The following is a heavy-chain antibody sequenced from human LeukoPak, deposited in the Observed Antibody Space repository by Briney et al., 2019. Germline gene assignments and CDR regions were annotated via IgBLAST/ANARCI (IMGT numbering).Heavy chain of an antibody. CDR2: MNPNSGNT. Sequence: ASVKVSCKASGYTFTGYDINWVRQATGQGLEWLGWMNPNSGNTGYAQKFQGRVTITRNTSTSTAYMEMSSLTSEDTAVYYCARGRDWLRWFDPWGQGTLVTVSS. D-gene: IGHD3/OR15-3a*01. V-gene: IGHV1-8*03. CDR3: ARGRDWLRWFDP. CDR1: GYTFTGYD. J-gene: IGHJ5*02.